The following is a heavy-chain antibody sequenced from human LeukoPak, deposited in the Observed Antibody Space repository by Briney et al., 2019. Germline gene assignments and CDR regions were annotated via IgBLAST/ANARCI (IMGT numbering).Heavy chain of an antibody. J-gene: IGHJ4*02. CDR2: IYYSGST. D-gene: IGHD6-19*01. V-gene: IGHV4-59*01. Sequence: SETLSLTCIVSGGSISSYYWSWIRQPPGKGLEWIGYIYYSGSTNYNPSLKSRVTISVDTSKNQFSLKLSSVTAADTAVYYCAKTTAGYSSGRYPGWPVDNWGQGTLVTVSS. CDR1: GGSISSYY. CDR3: AKTTAGYSSGRYPGWPVDN.